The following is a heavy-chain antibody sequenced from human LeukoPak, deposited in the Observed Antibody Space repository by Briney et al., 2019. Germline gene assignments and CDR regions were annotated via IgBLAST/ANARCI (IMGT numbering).Heavy chain of an antibody. Sequence: GGSLRLSCAASGFTFTSYGVHWVRQSPGKGLEWVALITYDGYYKYYSDSVKGRFTISSDTSKNTLYLQMNSLRAEDTAVYYCARDLSPVVRASPMGYWGQGTLVTVSS. D-gene: IGHD3-10*01. CDR2: ITYDGYYK. CDR3: ARDLSPVVRASPMGY. J-gene: IGHJ4*02. V-gene: IGHV3-30*03. CDR1: GFTFTSYG.